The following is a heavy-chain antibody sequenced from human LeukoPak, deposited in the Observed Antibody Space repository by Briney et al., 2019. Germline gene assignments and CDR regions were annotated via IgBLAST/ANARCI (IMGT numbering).Heavy chain of an antibody. CDR2: IYSGGST. CDR1: GFTVSSNY. J-gene: IGHJ6*03. D-gene: IGHD6-6*01. Sequence: GGSLRLSCAASGFTVSSNYMSWVRQAPGKGLEWVSVIYSGGSTYYADSVKGRFTISRDNSKNTLYLQMNSLRAEDTAVYYCARESSFPYLDVWGKGTTVTVSS. CDR3: ARESSFPYLDV. V-gene: IGHV3-66*01.